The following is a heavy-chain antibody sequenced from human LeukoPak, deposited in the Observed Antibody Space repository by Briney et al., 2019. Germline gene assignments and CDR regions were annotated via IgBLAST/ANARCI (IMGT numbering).Heavy chain of an antibody. CDR2: ISTSGST. CDR3: AGTYKYYYGSGTYYTFDP. Sequence: SETLSLTCTVSGYSISSGYYWGWIRQPPGKGLEWIGRISTSGSTNYNPSLKSRVTMSVDTSKNQFSLKLSSVTAADTAVYYCAGTYKYYYGSGTYYTFDPWGQGTLVTVSS. D-gene: IGHD3-10*01. V-gene: IGHV4-38-2*02. J-gene: IGHJ5*02. CDR1: GYSISSGYY.